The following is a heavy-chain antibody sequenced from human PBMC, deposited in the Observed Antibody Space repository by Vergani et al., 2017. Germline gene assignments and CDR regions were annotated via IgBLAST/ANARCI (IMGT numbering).Heavy chain of an antibody. CDR1: GFTFSSYA. CDR3: ARDLSHYYGSGSYDAFDI. V-gene: IGHV3-23*01. J-gene: IGHJ3*02. D-gene: IGHD3-10*01. CDR2: ISGSGGST. Sequence: EVQLLESGGGLVQPGGSLRLSCAASGFTFSSYAMSWVRQAPGKGLEWVSAISGSGGSTYYADSVKGRFTISRDNAKNSLYLQMNSLRAEDTAVYYCARDLSHYYGSGSYDAFDIWGQGTMVTVSS.